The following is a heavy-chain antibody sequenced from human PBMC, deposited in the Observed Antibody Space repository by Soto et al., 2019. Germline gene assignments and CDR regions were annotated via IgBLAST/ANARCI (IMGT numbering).Heavy chain of an antibody. CDR1: GGSFTGYY. V-gene: IGHV4-34*01. D-gene: IGHD3-3*02. CDR3: VRGQPHRITIFGVVIRSYDYGMDV. Sequence: QVQLQQWGAGLLKPSETLSLTCAVYGGSFTGYYWTWIRQTPGKGLEWIGEINYRGSSYYNPSLESRIPMAVNTSKNQFSLQLRSVTAADTAVYFCVRGQPHRITIFGVVIRSYDYGMDVWGQGTTVTVSS. CDR2: INYRGSS. J-gene: IGHJ6*02.